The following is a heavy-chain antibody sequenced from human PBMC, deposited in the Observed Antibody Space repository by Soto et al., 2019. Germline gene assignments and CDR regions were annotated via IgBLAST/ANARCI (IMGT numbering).Heavy chain of an antibody. CDR2: ISSSSSYI. V-gene: IGHV3-21*01. Sequence: GGSLRLSCAASGFTFSSYSMNWVRQAPGKGLEWVSSISSSSSYIYYADSVKGRFTISRDNAKNSLYLQMNSLRAEDTAVYYCAREGRGYSYGYYYYGMDVWGQGTTVTVSS. CDR3: AREGRGYSYGYYYYGMDV. D-gene: IGHD5-18*01. J-gene: IGHJ6*02. CDR1: GFTFSSYS.